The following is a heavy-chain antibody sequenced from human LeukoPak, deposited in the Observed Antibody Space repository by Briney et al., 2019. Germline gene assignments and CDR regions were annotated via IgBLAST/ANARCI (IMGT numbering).Heavy chain of an antibody. J-gene: IGHJ4*02. CDR2: LYSGGGS. CDR3: AKAGHSGYDYLDY. V-gene: IGHV3-53*01. CDR1: GFTVNNSY. D-gene: IGHD5-12*01. Sequence: GGSLRLSCPASGFTVNNSYMTWVRQAPGMGLEWVSLLYSGGGSYYADSVKGRFTISRHDSKNTLYLQMNSLRAEDTAVYYCAKAGHSGYDYLDYWGQGTLVTVSS.